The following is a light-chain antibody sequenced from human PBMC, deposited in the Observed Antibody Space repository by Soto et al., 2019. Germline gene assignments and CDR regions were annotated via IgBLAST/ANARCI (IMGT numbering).Light chain of an antibody. CDR2: KAS. V-gene: IGKV1-5*03. CDR1: QSISSW. Sequence: DIQMTQSPSTLCASVGDRVTITCRASQSISSWLARYQQKPGKAPNLLIYKASSLESGVPSRFSGSGSGTEFTLTISSLQPDDFATYYCQQYNSYPLTFGGGTKVEIK. CDR3: QQYNSYPLT. J-gene: IGKJ4*01.